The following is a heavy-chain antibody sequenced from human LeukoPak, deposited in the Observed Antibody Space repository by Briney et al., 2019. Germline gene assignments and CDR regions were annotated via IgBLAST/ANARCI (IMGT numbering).Heavy chain of an antibody. V-gene: IGHV1-2*02. Sequence: GASVKVSCRASGYTFTGYYMHWVRQAPGQGLEWMGWINPNRGGTNYAQKFQGRVTMTRDTSISTAYMELSRLRSDDTAVYYCARGDYIISAEYFQHWGQGTLVTVSS. CDR2: INPNRGGT. J-gene: IGHJ1*01. CDR1: GYTFTGYY. CDR3: ARGDYIISAEYFQH. D-gene: IGHD3-3*02.